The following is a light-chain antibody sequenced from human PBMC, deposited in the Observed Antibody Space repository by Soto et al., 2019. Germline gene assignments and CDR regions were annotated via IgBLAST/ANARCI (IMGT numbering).Light chain of an antibody. V-gene: IGLV2-8*01. CDR2: DVS. CDR1: SSDIGAYNF. Sequence: QSALTQPPSASGSPGQSVTISCTGTSSDIGAYNFVSWFQQQPGRAPSRIIYDVSQRPSGVPDRFSGSESGNTASLTVSGLQAEDEADYYCSSYAMSNTYVFGTGTKLTVL. CDR3: SSYAMSNTYV. J-gene: IGLJ1*01.